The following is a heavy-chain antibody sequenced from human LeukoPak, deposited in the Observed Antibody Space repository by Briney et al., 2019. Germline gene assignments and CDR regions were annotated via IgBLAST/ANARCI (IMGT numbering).Heavy chain of an antibody. Sequence: SETLSLTCTVSGDSISSYYWSWIRRPPGKGLEWIGYISYSGTTNYNPSLNSRVTISVDMSKNQLSLKLTSVIAADTAVYYCLRHRSPYYYGLDVWGQGTTVTVSS. V-gene: IGHV4-59*08. CDR1: GDSISSYY. J-gene: IGHJ6*02. CDR2: ISYSGTT. CDR3: LRHRSPYYYGLDV.